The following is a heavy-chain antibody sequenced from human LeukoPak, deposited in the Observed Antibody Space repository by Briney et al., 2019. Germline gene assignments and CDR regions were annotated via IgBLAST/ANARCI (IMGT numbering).Heavy chain of an antibody. CDR1: GYTFTGSGWY. V-gene: IGHV1-2*02. J-gene: IGHJ4*02. CDR2: LHPNNGAT. CDR3: ARDGPAQMVDFDY. D-gene: IGHD3-10*01. Sequence: ASVKVSCKASGYTFTGSGWYLYWLRQAPGQGLECVGWLHPNNGATGYAQKFQGRVPMTTDTSISTAYMELSRLRPDDTAIYYCARDGPAQMVDFDYWGQGTLVTVSS.